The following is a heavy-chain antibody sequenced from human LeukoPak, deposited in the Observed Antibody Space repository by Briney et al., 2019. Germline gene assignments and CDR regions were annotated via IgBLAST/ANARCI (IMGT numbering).Heavy chain of an antibody. CDR3: AASPWHKTGWFDP. CDR1: GGSVSNNNFY. CDR2: IFYSGTS. V-gene: IGHV4-61*01. J-gene: IGHJ5*02. D-gene: IGHD2-2*01. Sequence: PSETLSLTCTVSGGSVSNNNFYWSWIRQPPGKRLEWLGYIFYSGTSNTNPSLKSRVTLSVDTSKNQFSLNLNSVTAADTAVYYCAASPWHKTGWFDPWGQGTLVTVSS.